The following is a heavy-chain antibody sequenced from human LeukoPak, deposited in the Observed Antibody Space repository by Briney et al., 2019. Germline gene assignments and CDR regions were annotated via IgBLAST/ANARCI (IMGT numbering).Heavy chain of an antibody. CDR3: ARASQNYYDSSGYYYFDY. V-gene: IGHV4-34*01. CDR2: INHSGST. D-gene: IGHD3-22*01. J-gene: IGHJ4*02. CDR1: GGSFSGYY. Sequence: PSEILSLTCAVYGGSFSGYYWSWIRQPPGKGLEWIGEINHSGSTNYNPSLKSRVTISVDTSKNQFSLKLSSVTAADTAVYYCARASQNYYDSSGYYYFDYWGQGTLVTVSS.